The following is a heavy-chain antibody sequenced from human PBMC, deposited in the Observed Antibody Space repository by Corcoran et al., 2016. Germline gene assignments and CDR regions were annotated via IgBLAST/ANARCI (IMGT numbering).Heavy chain of an antibody. CDR2: IYYSGST. V-gene: IGHV4-39*07. CDR3: ARDLVGATNDAVDI. Sequence: QLQLQESGPGLVKPSETLSLTCTVSGGSISSSSYYWGWIRQPPGKGLEWIGSIYYSGSTYYNPSLKSRVTISVDTSKNQFALKLSSVTAADTAVYYCARDLVGATNDAVDIWGQGTMVTVSS. D-gene: IGHD1-26*01. CDR1: GGSISSSSYY. J-gene: IGHJ3*02.